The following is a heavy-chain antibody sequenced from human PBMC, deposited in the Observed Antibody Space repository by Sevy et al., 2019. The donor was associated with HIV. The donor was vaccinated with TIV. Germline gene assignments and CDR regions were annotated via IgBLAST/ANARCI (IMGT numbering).Heavy chain of an antibody. D-gene: IGHD3-22*01. CDR3: ANHYDSSGYYNFHH. Sequence: SETLSLTCTVSGGSITSHYWSWIRQPPGKGLEWIGYIHYSGSTNYNPSLKSRVTISADTSKNQFSLRLSSVTAADAAVYSCANHYDSSGYYNFHHWGQGTLVTVSS. J-gene: IGHJ1*01. CDR2: IHYSGST. V-gene: IGHV4-59*11. CDR1: GGSITSHY.